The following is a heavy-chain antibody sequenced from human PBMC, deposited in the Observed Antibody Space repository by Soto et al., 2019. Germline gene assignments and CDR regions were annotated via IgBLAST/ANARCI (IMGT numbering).Heavy chain of an antibody. CDR1: GGTFKTYT. V-gene: IGHV1-69*06. CDR3: ATWRTYSGSYCFDY. Sequence: QVQLVQSGAELKKPGSSVNVSCAASGGTFKTYTINWVRQAPGQGLEWIGQIIPMYDSANDAQRFQGRVTISADKSTNIAYMELSGLRSEDTALYYCATWRTYSGSYCFDYWGQGTLVSVSS. J-gene: IGHJ4*02. D-gene: IGHD1-26*01. CDR2: IIPMYDSA.